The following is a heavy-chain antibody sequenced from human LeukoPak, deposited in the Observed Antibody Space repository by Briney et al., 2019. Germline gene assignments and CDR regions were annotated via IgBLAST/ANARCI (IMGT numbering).Heavy chain of an antibody. J-gene: IGHJ4*02. CDR3: VSNFDDSANDAGNYFDH. Sequence: SETLSLTCTVSGGSIINSNYYWAWMRQPPGKEVEWIANIYYSGSTYYNPSLKSRVTISVDTSKNQFSLRVRSVTAADTAVYYCVSNFDDSANDAGNYFDHWGQGALVIVSS. V-gene: IGHV4-39*01. D-gene: IGHD3-9*01. CDR1: GGSIINSNYY. CDR2: IYYSGST.